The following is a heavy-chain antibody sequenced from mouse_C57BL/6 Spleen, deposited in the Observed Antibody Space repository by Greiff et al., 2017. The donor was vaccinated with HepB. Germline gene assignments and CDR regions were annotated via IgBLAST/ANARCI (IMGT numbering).Heavy chain of an antibody. CDR2: IDPSDSYT. V-gene: IGHV1-50*01. J-gene: IGHJ3*01. CDR1: GYTFTSYW. CDR3: GKKGSNWDWFAY. Sequence: VQLQQPGAELVKPGASVKLSCKASGYTFTSYWMQWVKQRPGQGLEWIGEIDPSDSYTNYNQKFKGKATLTVDTSSSTAYMQLSSLTSEDSAVYYCGKKGSNWDWFAYWGQGTLVTVSA. D-gene: IGHD4-1*02.